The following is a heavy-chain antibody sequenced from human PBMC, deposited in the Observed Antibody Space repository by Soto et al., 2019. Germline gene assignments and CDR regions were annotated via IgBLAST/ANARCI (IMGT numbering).Heavy chain of an antibody. CDR2: IYYSGST. Sequence: SETLSLTCTVSGGSISSGGYYWSWIRQHPGKGLEWIGYIYYSGSTYYNLSLKSRVTISVDTSKNQFSLKLSSVTAADTAVYYCAREVIAAPNWFDPWGQGTLVTVSS. D-gene: IGHD6-13*01. J-gene: IGHJ5*02. CDR1: GGSISSGGYY. V-gene: IGHV4-31*03. CDR3: AREVIAAPNWFDP.